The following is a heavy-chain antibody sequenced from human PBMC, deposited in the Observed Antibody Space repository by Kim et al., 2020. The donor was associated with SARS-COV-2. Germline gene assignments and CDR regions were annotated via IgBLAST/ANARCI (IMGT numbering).Heavy chain of an antibody. D-gene: IGHD3-16*01. J-gene: IGHJ6*02. CDR3: ARVYWGNGMDV. CDR2: TT. V-gene: IGHV3-48*02. Sequence: TTHYADPVTGRITVSRDNDRNSVYLHIDSLRDADTAVYYCARVYWGNGMDVWGQGTTVTVSS.